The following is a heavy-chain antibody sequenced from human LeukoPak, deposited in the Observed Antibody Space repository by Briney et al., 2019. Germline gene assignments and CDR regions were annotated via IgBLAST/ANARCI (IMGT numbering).Heavy chain of an antibody. CDR3: ARRGYSYGYGMSL. J-gene: IGHJ4*02. CDR1: GYTFTGYY. CDR2: INPNSGGT. V-gene: IGHV1-2*06. Sequence: ASVKVSCKASGYTFTGYYMHWVRQAPGQGLEWMGRINPNSGGTNYAQKFQGRVTMTRDTSISTAYMELSRLRSDDTAVYYCARRGYSYGYGMSLWGQGTPVTVSS. D-gene: IGHD5-18*01.